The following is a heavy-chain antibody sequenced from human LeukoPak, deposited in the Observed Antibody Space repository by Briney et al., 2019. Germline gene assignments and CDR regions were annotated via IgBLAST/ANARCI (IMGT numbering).Heavy chain of an antibody. D-gene: IGHD2-15*01. Sequence: PSETLSLTCAVSGGSISSGGYSWNWIRQPPGKGLEWIGYIYHSGTTYYNPSLNSRVTISVDRSNNQFSLKLSSVTAADTAVYHCARGVYCSGGNCYFDYWGQGTLVTVSS. V-gene: IGHV4-30-2*01. CDR1: GGSISSGGYS. CDR3: ARGVYCSGGNCYFDY. J-gene: IGHJ4*02. CDR2: IYHSGTT.